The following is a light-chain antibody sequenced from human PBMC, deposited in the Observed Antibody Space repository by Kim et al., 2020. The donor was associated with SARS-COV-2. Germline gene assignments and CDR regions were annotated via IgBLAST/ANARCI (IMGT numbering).Light chain of an antibody. J-gene: IGLJ3*02. CDR2: RDS. V-gene: IGLV3-9*01. CDR3: QVWDSNAAV. CDR1: NIGSKS. Sequence: SYELTQPLSVSVVLGQTALITCEENNIGSKSVHWYQQRPGQTPLLIIYRDSERPSAIPDRFSGSTSGNTAALTISGAQVEDEGEYYCQVWDSNAAVFGGGTKLTVL.